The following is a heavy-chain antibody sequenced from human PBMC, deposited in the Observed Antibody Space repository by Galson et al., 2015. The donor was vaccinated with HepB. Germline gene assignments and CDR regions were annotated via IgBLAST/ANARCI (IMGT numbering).Heavy chain of an antibody. CDR3: ARDGERIGALDY. V-gene: IGHV3-33*01. CDR2: IWYDGSNK. J-gene: IGHJ4*02. CDR1: GFTFSSYG. D-gene: IGHD6-6*01. Sequence: SLRLSCAASGFTFSSYGMHWVRQAPGKGLEWVAVIWYDGSNKYYADSVKGRFTISRDNSKNTLYLQMNSLRAEDTAVYYCARDGERIGALDYWGQGTLVTVSS.